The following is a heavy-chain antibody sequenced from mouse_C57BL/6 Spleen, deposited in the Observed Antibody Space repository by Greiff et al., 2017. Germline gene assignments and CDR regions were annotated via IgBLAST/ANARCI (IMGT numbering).Heavy chain of an antibody. D-gene: IGHD1-1*01. J-gene: IGHJ3*01. CDR3: ARSGDYGSSPFAY. CDR1: GYSITSGYD. Sequence: EVQLKESGPGMVKPSQSLSLTCTVTGYSITSGYDWHWIRHFPGNKLEWMGYISYSGSTNYNPSLKSRISITHDTSKNHFFLKLNSVTTEDTATYYCARSGDYGSSPFAYWGQGTLVTVSA. V-gene: IGHV3-1*01. CDR2: ISYSGST.